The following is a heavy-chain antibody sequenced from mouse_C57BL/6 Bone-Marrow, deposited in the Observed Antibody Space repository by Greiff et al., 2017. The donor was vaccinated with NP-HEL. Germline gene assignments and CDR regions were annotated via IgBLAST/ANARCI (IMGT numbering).Heavy chain of an antibody. Sequence: VQLQQSGAELVRPGASVKLSCTASGFNIKDDYMHWVKQRPEQGLEWIGWIDPENGDTEYASKFQGKATITADTSSNTAYLQLSSLTSEDTAVYYCTTSGGLRHFDYWGQGTTLTVSS. CDR1: GFNIKDDY. CDR3: TTSGGLRHFDY. J-gene: IGHJ2*01. CDR2: IDPENGDT. V-gene: IGHV14-4*01. D-gene: IGHD1-1*01.